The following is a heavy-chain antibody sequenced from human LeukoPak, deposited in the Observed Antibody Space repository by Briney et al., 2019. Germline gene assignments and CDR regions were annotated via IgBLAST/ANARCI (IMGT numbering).Heavy chain of an antibody. CDR3: ARSRMVRGVRKYYFDY. J-gene: IGHJ4*02. CDR1: GGTFSSYA. V-gene: IGHV1-69*13. Sequence: GASVKVSCKASGGTFSSYAISWVRQAPGQGLEWMGGIIPVFGTANYAQKFQGRVTITADESTSTAYMELSSLRSEDTAVYYCARSRMVRGVRKYYFDYWGQGTLVTVSS. D-gene: IGHD3-10*01. CDR2: IIPVFGTA.